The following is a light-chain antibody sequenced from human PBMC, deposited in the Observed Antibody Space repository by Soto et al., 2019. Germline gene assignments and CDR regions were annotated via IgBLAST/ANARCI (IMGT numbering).Light chain of an antibody. CDR1: QSVRSTF. Sequence: VLPQSPDTLSLSPGDRATLSCRASQSVRSTFLAWYQQKPGQAPRLLIYGASNRAAGIPERFSGSASGTAFTLTIGRLEPDDSAVYYCQQYHDSPVNTFGHGTKLQIK. V-gene: IGKV3-20*01. J-gene: IGKJ2*01. CDR3: QQYHDSPVNT. CDR2: GAS.